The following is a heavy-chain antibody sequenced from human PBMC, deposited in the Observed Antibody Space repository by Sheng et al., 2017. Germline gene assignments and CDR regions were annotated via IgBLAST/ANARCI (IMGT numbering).Heavy chain of an antibody. CDR3: ARGXPGYYDSSADAFDV. D-gene: IGHD3-22*01. CDR1: GFTVSSNY. J-gene: IGHJ3*01. Sequence: EVQLVESGGGLVQPGGSLRLSCAASGFTVSSNYMSWVRQAPGKGLEWVSVIYSGGSTYYADSVKGRFTIFRDNSKNTLYLQMNSLRAGDTAVYYCARGXPGYYDSSADAFDVWGQGTMVTVSS. V-gene: IGHV3-66*01. CDR2: IYSGGST.